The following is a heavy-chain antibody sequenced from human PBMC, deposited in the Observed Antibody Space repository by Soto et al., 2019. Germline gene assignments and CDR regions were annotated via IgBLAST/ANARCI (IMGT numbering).Heavy chain of an antibody. CDR2: IYYIGST. D-gene: IGHD4-17*01. CDR1: GGSISSYY. J-gene: IGHJ4*02. CDR3: ARDNGDFDY. Sequence: QVQLQESGPGLVKPSETLSLTCTVSGGSISSYYWSWIRQPPGKGLEWIGYIYYIGSTNYNPSLKSRVTISVDTSKNQFSLKLSSVTAADTAVYYCARDNGDFDYWGQGTLVTVSS. V-gene: IGHV4-59*01.